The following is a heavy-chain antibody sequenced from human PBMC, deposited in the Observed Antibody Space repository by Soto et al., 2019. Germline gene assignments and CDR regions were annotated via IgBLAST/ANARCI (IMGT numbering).Heavy chain of an antibody. D-gene: IGHD3-16*02. CDR2: ISGSGGST. Sequence: GGSLRLSCAASGFTFSSYSMSWVRQAPGKGLEWVSAISGSGGSTYYADSVKGRFTISRDNSKNTLYLQMNSLRAEDTAVYYCAKTSMITFGGVIVPDWGQGTLVTVSS. V-gene: IGHV3-23*01. J-gene: IGHJ4*02. CDR3: AKTSMITFGGVIVPD. CDR1: GFTFSSYS.